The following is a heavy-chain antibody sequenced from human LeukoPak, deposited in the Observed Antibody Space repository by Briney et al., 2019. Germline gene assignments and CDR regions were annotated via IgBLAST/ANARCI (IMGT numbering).Heavy chain of an antibody. D-gene: IGHD4-17*01. Sequence: GGSLRLSCAASGFTFSSYGMHWVRQAPGKGLEWVAVISYDGSNKYYADSVKGRFTISRDNSKNTLYLQMKSLRAEDTAVYYCAKARHDYGDYSYYYYMDVWGKGTTVTVSS. CDR1: GFTFSSYG. CDR3: AKARHDYGDYSYYYYMDV. J-gene: IGHJ6*03. CDR2: ISYDGSNK. V-gene: IGHV3-30*18.